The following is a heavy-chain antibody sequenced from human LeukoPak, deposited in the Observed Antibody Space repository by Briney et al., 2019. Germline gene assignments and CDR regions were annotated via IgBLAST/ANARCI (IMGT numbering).Heavy chain of an antibody. V-gene: IGHV3-30*18. CDR3: AKDWEPLVVPAAMGDYYYYGMDV. J-gene: IGHJ6*02. Sequence: PGGPLRLSCAASGFTFSSYGMHWVRQAPGKGLEWVAVISYDGSNKYYADSVKGRFTISRDNSKNTLYLQMNSLRAEDTAVYYCAKDWEPLVVPAAMGDYYYYGMDVWGQGTTVTVSS. D-gene: IGHD2-2*01. CDR1: GFTFSSYG. CDR2: ISYDGSNK.